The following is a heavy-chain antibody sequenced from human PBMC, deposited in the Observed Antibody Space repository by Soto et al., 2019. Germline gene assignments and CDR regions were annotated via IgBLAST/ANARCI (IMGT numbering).Heavy chain of an antibody. CDR3: ARGYYDSSGYYYYFDY. CDR1: GGTFSSYA. Sequence: VASVKVSCKASGGTFSSYAISWVRQAPGQGLEWMGGIIPIFGTANYAQKFQGRVTITADKSTSTAYMELSSLRSEDTAVYYCARGYYDSSGYYYYFDYWGQGTLVTVSS. D-gene: IGHD3-22*01. CDR2: IIPIFGTA. V-gene: IGHV1-69*06. J-gene: IGHJ4*02.